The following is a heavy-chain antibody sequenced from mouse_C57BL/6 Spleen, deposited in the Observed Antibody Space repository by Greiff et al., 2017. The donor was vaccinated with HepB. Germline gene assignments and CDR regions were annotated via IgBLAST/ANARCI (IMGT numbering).Heavy chain of an antibody. CDR3: AGSGYDDY. CDR1: GYAFSSSW. V-gene: IGHV1-82*01. Sequence: VQLQQSGPELVKPGASVKISCKASGYAFSSSWMNWVKQRPGKGLEWIGRIYPGDGDTNYNGKFKGKATLTADKSSSTAYMQLSSLTSEDSAVYFCAGSGYDDYWGQGTTLTVSS. J-gene: IGHJ2*01. D-gene: IGHD3-2*02. CDR2: IYPGDGDT.